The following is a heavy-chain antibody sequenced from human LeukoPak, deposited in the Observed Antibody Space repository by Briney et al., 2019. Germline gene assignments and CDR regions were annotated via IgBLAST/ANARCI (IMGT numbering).Heavy chain of an antibody. V-gene: IGHV3-48*04. J-gene: IGHJ4*02. CDR2: ITRSSDVI. CDR3: AMSSGYFPTGLDY. Sequence: HPGGSLRLSCAASGFTFSSYSINWVRQAPGKGLEWVSYITRSSDVIYYADSVKGRFTISRDNAKNTLYLQMNSLRAEDTAVYYCAMSSGYFPTGLDYWGQGTLVTVSS. CDR1: GFTFSSYS. D-gene: IGHD3-22*01.